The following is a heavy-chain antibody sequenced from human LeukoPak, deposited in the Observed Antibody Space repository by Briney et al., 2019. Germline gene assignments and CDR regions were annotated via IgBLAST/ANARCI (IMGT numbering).Heavy chain of an antibody. CDR1: GFTVSSNY. V-gene: IGHV3-66*01. D-gene: IGHD6-19*01. J-gene: IGHJ4*02. CDR2: IYSGGST. CDR3: ARDPNWGAVAGTVFDY. Sequence: PGGSLRLSCAASGFTVSSNYMSWVRQAPGKGLEWVSVIYSGGSTYYADSVKGRFTISRDNSKNTLYLQMNSLRAEDTAVYYWARDPNWGAVAGTVFDYWGQGTLVTVSS.